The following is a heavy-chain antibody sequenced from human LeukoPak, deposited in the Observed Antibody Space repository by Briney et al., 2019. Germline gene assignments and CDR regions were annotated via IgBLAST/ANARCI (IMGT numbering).Heavy chain of an antibody. D-gene: IGHD2-15*01. Sequence: GGSLRLSCAASGFTFSNFAMSWVRQAPGKGLEWVSTITTTGGSTYYADSVRGRFTISRDNPKNTLYLQVNSLRVDDTAVYYCARGASGPDSWGQGTLVTVSS. CDR1: GFTFSNFA. V-gene: IGHV3-23*01. CDR3: ARGASGPDS. CDR2: ITTTGGST. J-gene: IGHJ5*01.